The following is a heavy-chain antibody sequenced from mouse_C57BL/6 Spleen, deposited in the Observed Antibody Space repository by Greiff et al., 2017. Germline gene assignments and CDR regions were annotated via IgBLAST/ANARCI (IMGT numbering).Heavy chain of an antibody. D-gene: IGHD1-1*01. V-gene: IGHV5-6*01. CDR2: ISSGGSYT. CDR3: ARNYYGSRRGYAMDY. Sequence: EVKVVESGGDLVKPGGSLKLSCAASGFTFSSYGMSWVRQTPDKRLEWVATISSGGSYTYYPDSVKGRFTISRDNAKNTLYLQMSSLKSEDTAMYYCARNYYGSRRGYAMDYWGQGTSVTVSS. CDR1: GFTFSSYG. J-gene: IGHJ4*01.